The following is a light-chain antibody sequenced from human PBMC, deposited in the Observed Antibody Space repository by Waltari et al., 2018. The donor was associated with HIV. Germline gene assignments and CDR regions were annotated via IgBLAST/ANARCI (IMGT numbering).Light chain of an antibody. J-gene: IGLJ1*01. CDR1: NSNLGNNY. CDR3: GTWDSSLSHYV. Sequence: QSILTQPPSVSAAPGQRVTISCPGGNSNLGNNYVSWYQQVPVRAPRLPIYDTETRPVGSPDRCSASKADRSATLGITGLQIGDAADYYCGTWDSSLSHYVFGTGTTVAVL. V-gene: IGLV1-51*01. CDR2: DTE.